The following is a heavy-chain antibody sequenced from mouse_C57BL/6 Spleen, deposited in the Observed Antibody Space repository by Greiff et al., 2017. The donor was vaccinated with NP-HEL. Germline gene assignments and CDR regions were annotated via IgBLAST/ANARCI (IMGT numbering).Heavy chain of an antibody. CDR2: IYPSDSET. CDR1: FYTFPSYC. D-gene: IGHD3-3*01. J-gene: IGHJ2*01. V-gene: IGHV1-61*01. CDR3: ARLGDYYFDY. Sequence: QVQLQQPGAELVRPGSSVKLSFTASFYTFPSYCMDWVKQRPGQGLEWIGNIYPSDSETHYNQKFKDKATLTVDKSSSTAYMQLSSLTSEDSAVYYCARLGDYYFDYWGQGTTLTVSS.